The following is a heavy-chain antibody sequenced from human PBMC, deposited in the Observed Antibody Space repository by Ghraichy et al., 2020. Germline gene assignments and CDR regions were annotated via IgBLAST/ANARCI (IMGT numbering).Heavy chain of an antibody. CDR2: MNPNSGNT. V-gene: IGHV1-8*01. CDR3: ARIEFSLTGYYRDSNWFDP. CDR1: GYTFTSYD. Sequence: ASVKVSCKASGYTFTSYDINWVRQVTGQGLEWMGWMNPNSGNTGYAQKFQGRVTMTRNTSISTAYMELSSLRSEDTAVYYCARIEFSLTGYYRDSNWFDPWGQGTLVTVSS. D-gene: IGHD3-9*01. J-gene: IGHJ5*02.